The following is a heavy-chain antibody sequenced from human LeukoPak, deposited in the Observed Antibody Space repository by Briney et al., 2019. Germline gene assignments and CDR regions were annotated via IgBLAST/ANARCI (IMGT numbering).Heavy chain of an antibody. D-gene: IGHD6-6*01. CDR2: INHSGST. CDR1: GGSFSGYY. V-gene: IGHV4-34*01. J-gene: IGHJ4*02. CDR3: ARASAARRKYYFDY. Sequence: PSETLSLTCAVYGGSFSGYYWSWIRQPPGKGLEWIGEINHSGSTNYNPSLKSRVTISVDTSKNQSSLKLSSVTAADTAVYYCARASAARRKYYFDYWGQGTLVTVSS.